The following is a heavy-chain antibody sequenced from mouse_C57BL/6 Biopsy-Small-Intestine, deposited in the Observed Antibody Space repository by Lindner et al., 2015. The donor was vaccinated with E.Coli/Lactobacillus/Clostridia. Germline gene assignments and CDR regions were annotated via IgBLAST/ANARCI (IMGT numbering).Heavy chain of an antibody. J-gene: IGHJ4*01. CDR3: ARVRGDRDDDSPCGLDY. V-gene: IGHV1-72*04. CDR1: GYTFTAYY. Sequence: SVKVSCKASGYTFTAYYMHWVRQAPGQGLEWMGWINPHSHGTKYAQKFQGRVTMTRDTSITTDYMELSRLTSDDTAVYYCARVRGDRDDDSPCGLDYWGQGTLVTVSS. D-gene: IGHD2-13*01. CDR2: INPHSHGT.